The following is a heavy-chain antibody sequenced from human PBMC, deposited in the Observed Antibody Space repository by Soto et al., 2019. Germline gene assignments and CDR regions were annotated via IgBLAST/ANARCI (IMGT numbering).Heavy chain of an antibody. CDR2: INHSGST. CDR1: GGSFSGYY. CDR3: ARIRRRRSSSYYFDY. J-gene: IGHJ4*02. V-gene: IGHV4-34*01. D-gene: IGHD3-10*01. Sequence: TLSLTCAVYGGSFSGYYWSWIRQPPGKGLEWIGEINHSGSTNYNPSLKSRVTISVDTSKNQFSLKLSSVTAADTAVYYCARIRRRRSSSYYFDYWGQGTLVTVSS.